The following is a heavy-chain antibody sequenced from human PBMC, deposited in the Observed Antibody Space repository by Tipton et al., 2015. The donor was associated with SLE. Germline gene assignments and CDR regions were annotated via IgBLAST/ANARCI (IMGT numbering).Heavy chain of an antibody. CDR1: GGSISSSNW. J-gene: IGHJ4*02. D-gene: IGHD3-10*01. Sequence: GLVKPPGTLSLTCAVSGGSISSSNWWSWIRQPPGKGLEWIGYIYYSGSTNYNPSLKSRVTISVDTSKNQFSLKLSSVTAADTAVYYCASSPVRARDYFDYWGQGTLVTVSS. CDR3: ASSPVRARDYFDY. CDR2: IYYSGST. V-gene: IGHV4-4*03.